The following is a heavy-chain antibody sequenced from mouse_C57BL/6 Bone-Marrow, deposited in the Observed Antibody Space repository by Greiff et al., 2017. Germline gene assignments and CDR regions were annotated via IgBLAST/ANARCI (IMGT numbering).Heavy chain of an antibody. D-gene: IGHD1-1*02. CDR2: IDPSDSYT. J-gene: IGHJ3*01. Sequence: QVQLQQPGAELVKPGASVKLSCKASGYTFTSYWMQWVKQRPGQGLAWIGEIDPSDSYTNYNQKLKGTATLTVDTSSSTAYMQRSSLTSEDSAVYYCARGDYVGCPWFAYWGQGTLVNVSA. CDR1: GYTFTSYW. CDR3: ARGDYVGCPWFAY. V-gene: IGHV1-50*01.